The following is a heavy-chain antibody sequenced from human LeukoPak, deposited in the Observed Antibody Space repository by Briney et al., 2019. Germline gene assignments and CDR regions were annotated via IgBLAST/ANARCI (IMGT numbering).Heavy chain of an antibody. CDR1: GGSISSGGYY. CDR2: IYYSGST. V-gene: IGHV4-31*03. CDR3: ARLGNDYGDYYYYGMDV. D-gene: IGHD4-17*01. J-gene: IGHJ6*02. Sequence: SETLSLTCTVSGGSISSGGYYWSWIRQHPGKGLEWIGYIYYSGSTYYNPSLKSRVTISVDTSKNQFSLKLSSVTAADTAVYYCARLGNDYGDYYYYGMDVWGQGTTVTVSS.